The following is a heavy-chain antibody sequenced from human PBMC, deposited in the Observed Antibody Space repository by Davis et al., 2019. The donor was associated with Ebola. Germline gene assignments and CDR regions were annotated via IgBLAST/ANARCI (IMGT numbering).Heavy chain of an antibody. Sequence: GESLKISCAASGFTFVTYSMNWVRQAPGKGLEWVSYISTSSSSIDYADSVKGRFTISRDNAKNSLYLQMNSLRAEDTAVYYCARDPDYGDDYWGQGTLVTVSS. J-gene: IGHJ4*02. V-gene: IGHV3-48*04. CDR2: ISTSSSSI. D-gene: IGHD4-17*01. CDR3: ARDPDYGDDY. CDR1: GFTFVTYS.